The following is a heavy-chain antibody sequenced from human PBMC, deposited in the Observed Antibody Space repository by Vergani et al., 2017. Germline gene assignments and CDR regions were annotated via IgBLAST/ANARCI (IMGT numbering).Heavy chain of an antibody. Sequence: EVQLVESGGDLVQPGRSLRLSCTASGFTFGYYAMDWFRQAPGQGLEWVGGIRSKAYGQATIYAASVNGRFTISRDNSKNTLFLHMNSLRPEDTAVYYCAKVGRSEVAGTFGAFDIWGQGTMVTVFS. CDR3: AKVGRSEVAGTFGAFDI. V-gene: IGHV3-49*03. J-gene: IGHJ3*02. CDR2: IRSKAYGQAT. CDR1: GFTFGYYA. D-gene: IGHD6-19*01.